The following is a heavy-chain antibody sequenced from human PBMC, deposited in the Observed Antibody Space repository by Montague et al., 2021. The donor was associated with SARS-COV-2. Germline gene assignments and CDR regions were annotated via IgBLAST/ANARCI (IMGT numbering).Heavy chain of an antibody. J-gene: IGHJ3*02. CDR1: GFTFSSYA. Sequence: SLRLSCAASGFTFSSYAMHWVRQAPGKGPEWVAVISYDGSNKYYADSVKGRFTISRDNSKNTLYLQMNSLRPEDTAVYYCAREDPSFDAFDIWGQGTMVTVSS. CDR2: ISYDGSNK. CDR3: AREDPSFDAFDI. V-gene: IGHV3-30-3*01.